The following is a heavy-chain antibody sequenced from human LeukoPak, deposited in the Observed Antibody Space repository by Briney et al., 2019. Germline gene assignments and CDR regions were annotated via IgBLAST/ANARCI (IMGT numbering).Heavy chain of an antibody. J-gene: IGHJ3*02. CDR2: LSDTGNT. CDR1: GGSISSYY. D-gene: IGHD1-26*01. V-gene: IGHV4-39*02. Sequence: SETLSLTCTVSGGSISSYYWGWIRQPPGKGLEWIGSLSDTGNTYYRPSLKSRVTISEDMSRNRFSLKLTSVTAADTAVYYCARDREWELTSAFDIWGQGTMVTVSS. CDR3: ARDREWELTSAFDI.